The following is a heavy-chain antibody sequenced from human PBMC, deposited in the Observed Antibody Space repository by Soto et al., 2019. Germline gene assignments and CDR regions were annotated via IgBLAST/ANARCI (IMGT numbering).Heavy chain of an antibody. Sequence: QVQLVQSGAEVKKPGASVKVSCKASGYTFTSYAMHWVRQAPGQRLEWMGWINAGNGNTKYAQKLQGRVTMTTDTSTSTAYMELRSLRSDDTAVYYCARDAAIGMNDYWGQGTLVTVSS. CDR3: ARDAAIGMNDY. V-gene: IGHV1-3*01. CDR2: INAGNGNT. J-gene: IGHJ4*02. D-gene: IGHD1-20*01. CDR1: GYTFTSYA.